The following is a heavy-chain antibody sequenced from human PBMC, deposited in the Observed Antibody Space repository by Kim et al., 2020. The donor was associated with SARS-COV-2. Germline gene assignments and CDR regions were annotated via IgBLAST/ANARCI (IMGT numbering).Heavy chain of an antibody. CDR2: IYSGGST. D-gene: IGHD6-13*01. J-gene: IGHJ6*02. Sequence: GGSLRLSCAASGFTVSSNYMSWVRQAPGKGLEWVSVIYSGGSTYYADSVKGRFTISRDNSKNTLYLQMNSLRAEDTAVYYCARDSGFSAADYGMDVWGQGTTVTVSS. CDR1: GFTVSSNY. CDR3: ARDSGFSAADYGMDV. V-gene: IGHV3-53*01.